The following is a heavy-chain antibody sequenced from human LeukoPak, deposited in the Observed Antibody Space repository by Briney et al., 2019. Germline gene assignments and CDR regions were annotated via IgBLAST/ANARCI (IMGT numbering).Heavy chain of an antibody. CDR3: ARDLIAAAGTGAFDI. V-gene: IGHV4-59*12. Sequence: SETLSLTCTVSGGSISSYYWSWIRQPPGKGLEWIGYIYYSGSTNYNPSLKSRVTISVDTSKNQFSLKLSSVTAADTAVYYCARDLIAAAGTGAFDIWGQGTMVTVSS. D-gene: IGHD6-13*01. CDR2: IYYSGST. J-gene: IGHJ3*02. CDR1: GGSISSYY.